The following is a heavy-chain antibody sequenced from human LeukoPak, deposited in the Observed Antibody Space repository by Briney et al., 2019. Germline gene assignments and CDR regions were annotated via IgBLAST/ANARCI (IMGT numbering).Heavy chain of an antibody. CDR3: AREVGSYYYDSSGYRDY. Sequence: GASVKVSCKASGGTFSSYAISWVRQAPGQGLEWMGVIIPIFGTANYAQKFQGRVTITADESTSTAYMELSSLRSEDTAVYYCAREVGSYYYDSSGYRDYWGQGTLVTVSS. J-gene: IGHJ4*02. V-gene: IGHV1-69*13. CDR1: GGTFSSYA. CDR2: IIPIFGTA. D-gene: IGHD3-22*01.